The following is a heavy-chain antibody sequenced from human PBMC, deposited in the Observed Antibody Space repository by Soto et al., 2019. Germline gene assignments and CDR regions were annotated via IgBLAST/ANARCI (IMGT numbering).Heavy chain of an antibody. CDR2: ISGSGDNT. J-gene: IGHJ6*03. D-gene: IGHD2-21*02. Sequence: GGSLRLSCAASGCTFSNYVMSWVRQAPGKGLEWVSSISGSGDNTCYADSVKGRFTISRDNSKNTLYLQMNSLRAEDTAVYYCAKAGGVTPDYYYYMDVWGKGTTVTVSS. CDR1: GCTFSNYV. V-gene: IGHV3-23*01. CDR3: AKAGGVTPDYYYYMDV.